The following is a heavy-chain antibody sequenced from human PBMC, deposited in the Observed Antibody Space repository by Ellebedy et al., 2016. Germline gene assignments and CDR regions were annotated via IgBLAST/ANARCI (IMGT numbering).Heavy chain of an antibody. CDR1: GFTFSDYY. Sequence: GGSLRLXXAASGFTFSDYYMSWIRQAPGEGLEWISYISSTTTYTNYADSVKGRFTISRDNAKNSLYLQMNSLRAEDTAVYYCARTPSDWYFDLWGRGTLVTVSS. CDR2: ISSTTTYT. CDR3: ARTPSDWYFDL. J-gene: IGHJ2*01. V-gene: IGHV3-11*03.